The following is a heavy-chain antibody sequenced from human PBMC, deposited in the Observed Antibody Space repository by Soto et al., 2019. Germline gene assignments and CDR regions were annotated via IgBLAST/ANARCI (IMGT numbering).Heavy chain of an antibody. CDR2: IIPAFGTA. D-gene: IGHD2-2*01. J-gene: IGHJ4*02. Sequence: QVQLVQSGAEVKNPGYSVKVSCKTSGGTFNSYLIDWVRQAPGQGLEWMGGIIPAFGTAKYAQKFQGRVTITADKSTTTAYMELRTLTSEDTAVYYCARGLDQPPVGLYFDTWCQGTLVTVSS. CDR3: ARGLDQPPVGLYFDT. V-gene: IGHV1-69*06. CDR1: GGTFNSYL.